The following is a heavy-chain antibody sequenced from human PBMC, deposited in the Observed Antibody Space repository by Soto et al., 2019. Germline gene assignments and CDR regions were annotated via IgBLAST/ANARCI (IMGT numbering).Heavy chain of an antibody. CDR1: GFTFSNYG. D-gene: IGHD6-13*01. CDR2: TWYDGTNK. Sequence: GGSLRLSCAASGFTFSNYGMHWVRQAPGKWLEWVAATWYDGTNKYYVDSVKGRFTISRDNSKNTLYLQMDSLRAEDTGVYYCARDRVGVAVGGDFAMDVWGQGXTVTVYS. V-gene: IGHV3-33*01. CDR3: ARDRVGVAVGGDFAMDV. J-gene: IGHJ6*02.